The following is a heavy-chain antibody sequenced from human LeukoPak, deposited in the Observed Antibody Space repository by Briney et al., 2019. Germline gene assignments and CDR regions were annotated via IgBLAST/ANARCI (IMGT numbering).Heavy chain of an antibody. CDR3: ARDYYDSSASVTFDH. CDR2: ISSGRSYI. D-gene: IGHD3-22*01. V-gene: IGHV3-21*01. J-gene: IGHJ4*02. Sequence: GGSLRLSCEASGFTFSDYTMNWVRQAPGKGLEWVSSISSGRSYIKYADSVKGRFSISRDNTKNSLFLEMRSLRIEDTAVYFCARDYYDSSASVTFDHWGQGNLVTISS. CDR1: GFTFSDYT.